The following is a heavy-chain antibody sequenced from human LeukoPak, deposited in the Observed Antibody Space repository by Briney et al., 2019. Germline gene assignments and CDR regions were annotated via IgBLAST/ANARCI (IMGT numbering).Heavy chain of an antibody. Sequence: PSETLSLTCTLSGDSISTYYWSCLPQSPGKGLEWIGDVNLSGSTNYNPCLNYNPSLKRRVSISVDTSKNQFCLNLSSVTAADTAVYYCARGVWLARDYWGQGTLVTVSS. CDR1: GDSISTYY. J-gene: IGHJ4*02. V-gene: IGHV4-59*01. CDR3: ARGVWLARDY. D-gene: IGHD6-19*01. CDR2: VNLSGST.